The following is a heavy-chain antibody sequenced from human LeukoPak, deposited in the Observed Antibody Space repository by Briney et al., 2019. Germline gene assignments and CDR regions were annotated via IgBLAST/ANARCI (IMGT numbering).Heavy chain of an antibody. CDR1: GGSISSGRYS. D-gene: IGHD1-26*01. J-gene: IGHJ5*02. CDR2: IYHNGST. CDR3: ARAGRANWFDP. V-gene: IGHV4-30-2*01. Sequence: SQTLSLTCAVSGGSISSGRYSSSWIRQAPGQGLEWMGYIYHNGSTCYNPSLKSRVTMSVDKSKNQLSLKLRCVTAADTAVYYCARAGRANWFDPWGQGTLVTVSS.